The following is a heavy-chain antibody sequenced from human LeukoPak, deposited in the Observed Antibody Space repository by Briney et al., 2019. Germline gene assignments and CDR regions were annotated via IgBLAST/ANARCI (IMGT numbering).Heavy chain of an antibody. Sequence: SETLSLTCTVSGGSISSSSYYWGWIRQPPGKGLEWIGSIYYSGSTYYNPSLKSRVTISVDTSKNQFSLELSSVTAADTAVYYCARRGYSSSSGVDYWGQGTLVTVSS. CDR1: GGSISSSSYY. V-gene: IGHV4-39*01. CDR3: ARRGYSSSSGVDY. D-gene: IGHD6-6*01. CDR2: IYYSGST. J-gene: IGHJ4*02.